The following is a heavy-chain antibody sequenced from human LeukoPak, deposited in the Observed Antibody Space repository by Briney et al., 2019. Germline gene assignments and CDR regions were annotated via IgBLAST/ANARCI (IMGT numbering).Heavy chain of an antibody. CDR3: ARLGAFIAVAGTH. CDR1: GGSISSYY. J-gene: IGHJ4*02. CDR2: IYYSGST. D-gene: IGHD6-19*01. Sequence: SETLSLTCTVSGGSISSYYWSWIRQPPGKGLEWIGYIYYSGSTNYNPSLKSRVTISVDTSKNQFSLKLSSVTAADTAVYYCARLGAFIAVAGTHWGQGTLVTVSS. V-gene: IGHV4-59*08.